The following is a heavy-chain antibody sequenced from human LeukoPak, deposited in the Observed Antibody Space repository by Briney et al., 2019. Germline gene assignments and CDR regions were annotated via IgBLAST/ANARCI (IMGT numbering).Heavy chain of an antibody. CDR1: GYSFTGYY. CDR2: IIPIFGTA. V-gene: IGHV1-69*13. Sequence: GASVKVSCKASGYSFTGYYMHWVRQPPRQGLECMGGIIPIFGTANYAQRFQGRVTITADESTSTAYMELSSLRSEDTAVYYCAMRGGLVGALRVDAFDIWGQGTMVTVSS. CDR3: AMRGGLVGALRVDAFDI. J-gene: IGHJ3*02. D-gene: IGHD1-26*01.